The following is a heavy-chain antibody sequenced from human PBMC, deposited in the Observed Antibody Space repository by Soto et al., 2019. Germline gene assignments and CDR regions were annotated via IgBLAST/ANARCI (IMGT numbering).Heavy chain of an antibody. CDR1: GGSISSYY. J-gene: IGHJ4*02. CDR3: ARGWGRDYDILTGYCTFTFDY. V-gene: IGHV4-59*01. D-gene: IGHD3-9*01. CDR2: IYYSGST. Sequence: LSLTCTVSGGSISSYYWSWIRQPPGKGLEWIGYIYYSGSTNYNPSLKSRVTISVDTSKNQFSLKLSSVTAADTAVYYCARGWGRDYDILTGYCTFTFDYWGQGTLVTVSS.